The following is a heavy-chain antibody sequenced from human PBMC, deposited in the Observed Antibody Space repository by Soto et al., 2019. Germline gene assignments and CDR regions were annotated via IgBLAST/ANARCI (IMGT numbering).Heavy chain of an antibody. CDR3: ARVGSVLLWFGDLWFDP. D-gene: IGHD3-10*01. J-gene: IGHJ5*02. V-gene: IGHV1-69*13. Sequence: SVKVPCKAPGGTFSSYSISWVRQAPGQGLEWMGGIIPIFGTANYAQKFQGRVTITADESTSTAYMELSSLRSEDTAVYYCARVGSVLLWFGDLWFDPWGQGTLVTVS. CDR1: GGTFSSYS. CDR2: IIPIFGTA.